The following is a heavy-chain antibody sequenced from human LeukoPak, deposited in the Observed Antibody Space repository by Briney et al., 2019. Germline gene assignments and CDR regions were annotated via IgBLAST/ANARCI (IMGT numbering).Heavy chain of an antibody. CDR1: GFAFSSFS. J-gene: IGHJ5*02. CDR3: ARADIVVVPADPSDL. D-gene: IGHD2-15*01. Sequence: GESLRLSCVASGFAFSSFSMNWVRQAPGKGLEWVASISIGYNNIFYADSVKGRFTISRDNAQNSVYLQMNSLRSEDTAVYYCARADIVVVPADPSDLWGQGTLLTVSS. V-gene: IGHV3-21*01. CDR2: ISIGYNNI.